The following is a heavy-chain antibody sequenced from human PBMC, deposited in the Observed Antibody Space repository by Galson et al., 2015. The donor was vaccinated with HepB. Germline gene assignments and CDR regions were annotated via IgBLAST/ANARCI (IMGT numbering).Heavy chain of an antibody. CDR3: ATGVGATSGFDY. D-gene: IGHD1-26*01. CDR1: GYTLTELS. V-gene: IGHV1-24*01. J-gene: IGHJ4*02. CDR2: FDPEDGET. Sequence: SVKVSCKVSGYTLTELSMRWVRHTPGKGLGWMGAFDPEDGETIYAQKFQGRITMTEDTSTDTVYMELSSLRSEDTAVYYCATGVGATSGFDYWGQGTLVTVSS.